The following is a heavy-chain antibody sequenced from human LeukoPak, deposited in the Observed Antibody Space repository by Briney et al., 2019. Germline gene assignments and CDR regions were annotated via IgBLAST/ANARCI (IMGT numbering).Heavy chain of an antibody. D-gene: IGHD4-17*01. V-gene: IGHV4-59*01. CDR2: IYYSGYT. J-gene: IGHJ6*03. CDR3: ARNYGPSPYYHYYYMDV. CDR1: GGSISSYY. Sequence: SETLSLTCTVSGGSISSYYWSWIRQPPGKGLKWIGNIYYSGYTTYSPSLRSRVTISVDTSKNQFSLKLSSVTAADTAVYYCARNYGPSPYYHYYYMDVWGKGTTVTVSS.